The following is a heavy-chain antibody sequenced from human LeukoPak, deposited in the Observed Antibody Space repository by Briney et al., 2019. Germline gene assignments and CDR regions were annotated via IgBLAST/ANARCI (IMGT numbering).Heavy chain of an antibody. D-gene: IGHD3-10*01. CDR1: GFTFSSYS. CDR2: ISSSSSYI. J-gene: IGHJ4*02. Sequence: PGGSLRLSCAASGFTFSSYSMNWVRQAPGKGLEWVSSISSSSSYIYYADSVKGRFTISRDNAKNSLYLQMNSLRAEDTAVYYCARDVLLWFGGGFDYWGQGTLVTVSS. CDR3: ARDVLLWFGGGFDY. V-gene: IGHV3-21*01.